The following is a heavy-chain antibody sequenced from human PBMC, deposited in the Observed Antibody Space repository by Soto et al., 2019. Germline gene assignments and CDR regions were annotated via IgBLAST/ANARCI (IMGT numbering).Heavy chain of an antibody. V-gene: IGHV3-23*01. J-gene: IGHJ4*02. Sequence: VQLLESGGGLVQPGGSLRLSCAASGFTFSSYAMNWVRQAPGKGLEWVSTVSAGASTTSYAESVKGRFTISRDNSKNILYLQMSSLRAEDTAVYFCAKPGGSGNFYRVFDYWGQGTLVTVSS. CDR1: GFTFSSYA. CDR3: AKPGGSGNFYRVFDY. CDR2: VSAGASTT. D-gene: IGHD3-10*01.